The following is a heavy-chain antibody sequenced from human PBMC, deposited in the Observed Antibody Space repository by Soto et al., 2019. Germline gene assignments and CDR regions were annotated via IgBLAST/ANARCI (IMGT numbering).Heavy chain of an antibody. CDR2: INPKSGGT. J-gene: IGHJ6*02. CDR1: GYSFTDYR. CDR3: ARGDSTDCSNGVCSFFYNHDMDV. Sequence: GASVKVSCKASGYSFTDYRIHWVRQAPGQGLERLGRINPKSGGTSTAQKFQGWVTMTTDTSISTASMELTRLTSDDTAIYYCARGDSTDCSNGVCSFFYNHDMDVWGQGTTVTVSS. D-gene: IGHD2-8*01. V-gene: IGHV1-2*04.